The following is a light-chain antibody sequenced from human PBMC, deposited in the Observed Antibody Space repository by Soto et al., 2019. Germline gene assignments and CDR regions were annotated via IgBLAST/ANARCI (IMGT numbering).Light chain of an antibody. V-gene: IGKV3-15*01. J-gene: IGKJ4*01. CDR1: QSVSSK. Sequence: EIVMTQSPATLSVSPGERATLSCRASQSVSSKLAWYQQKPDQAPRLLIYGASTGATGIPARFSGSGSGTEFTLTISSLQSEDFAVYYCQEYNNWHPVTFGGGTKVEIK. CDR3: QEYNNWHPVT. CDR2: GAS.